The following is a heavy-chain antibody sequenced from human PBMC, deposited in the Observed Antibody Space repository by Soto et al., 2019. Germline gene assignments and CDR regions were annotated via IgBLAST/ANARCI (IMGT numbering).Heavy chain of an antibody. CDR3: ARRDGSGLPFDP. J-gene: IGHJ5*02. V-gene: IGHV3-21*01. CDR2: ISSSSSYI. Sequence: GGSLRLSCTASGFTFSSYSMNWVRQAPGKGLEWVSSISSSSSYIYYADSVKGRFTISRDNAKNSLYLQMNSLRAEDTAVYYCARRDGSGLPFDPWGQGTLVTVSS. D-gene: IGHD6-19*01. CDR1: GFTFSSYS.